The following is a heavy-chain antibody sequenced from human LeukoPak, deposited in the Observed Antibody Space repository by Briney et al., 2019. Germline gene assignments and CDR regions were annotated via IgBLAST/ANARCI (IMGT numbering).Heavy chain of an antibody. J-gene: IGHJ4*02. CDR3: ARDDCGDTCYPGGY. D-gene: IGHD2-21*01. CDR1: GYTFTNYV. Sequence: ASVKVSCKASGYTFTNYVTHWVRQAPGQRPEWMGWINAGNGDTKYSHHFQGRVTITRDTSASTAYMEMSSLTSEDTALYYCARDDCGDTCYPGGYWGRGTLVTVSS. CDR2: INAGNGDT. V-gene: IGHV1-3*01.